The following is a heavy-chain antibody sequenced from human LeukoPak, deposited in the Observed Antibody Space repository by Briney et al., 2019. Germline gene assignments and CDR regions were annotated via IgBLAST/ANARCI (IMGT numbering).Heavy chain of an antibody. CDR2: IRYDGSNK. CDR3: ARHNSRIGWSDY. D-gene: IGHD6-19*01. Sequence: GGSLRLSCAASGFTFSSYGMHWVRQAPGKGLEWVAFIRYDGSNKYYADSVKGRFTISRDNSKNTLYLQMNSLRAGDTAVYYCARHNSRIGWSDYWGQGTLVTVSS. V-gene: IGHV3-30*02. J-gene: IGHJ4*02. CDR1: GFTFSSYG.